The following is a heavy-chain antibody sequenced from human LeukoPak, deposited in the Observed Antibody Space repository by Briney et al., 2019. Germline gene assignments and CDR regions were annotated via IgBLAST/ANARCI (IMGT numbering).Heavy chain of an antibody. J-gene: IGHJ4*02. CDR2: IITGGKT. V-gene: IGHV3-23*01. CDR3: AKGKQWELPFDY. D-gene: IGHD1-26*01. Sequence: GGSLRLSSAASGFAFRTYAMSWVRQAPGRGLDWVSAIITGGKTYYADSVKGRFTISRDNSKNTLSLQMNSLRAEDTAVYYCAKGKQWELPFDYWGQGTLVTVSS. CDR1: GFAFRTYA.